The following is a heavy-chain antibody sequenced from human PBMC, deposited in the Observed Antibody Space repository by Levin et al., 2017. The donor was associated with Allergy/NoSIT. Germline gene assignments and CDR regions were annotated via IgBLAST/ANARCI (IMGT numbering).Heavy chain of an antibody. CDR1: GFTFSSYG. CDR2: IWYDGSNK. V-gene: IGHV3-33*01. D-gene: IGHD1-26*01. CDR3: ARDREVGDLIDAFDI. Sequence: SCAASGFTFSSYGMHWVRQAPGKGLEWVAVIWYDGSNKYYADSVKGRFTISRDNSKNTLYLQMNSLRAEDTAVYYCARDREVGDLIDAFDIWGQGTMVTVSS. J-gene: IGHJ3*02.